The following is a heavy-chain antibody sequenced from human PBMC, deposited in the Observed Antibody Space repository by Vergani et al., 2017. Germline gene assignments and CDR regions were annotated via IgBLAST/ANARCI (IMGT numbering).Heavy chain of an antibody. CDR1: GGSISSYY. CDR2: IYYSGST. D-gene: IGHD6-19*01. Sequence: QVQLQESGPGLVKPSETLYLTCTVSGGSISSYYWSWIRQPPGKGLEWIGYIYYSGSTNYNPSLKSRVTISVDTSKNQFSLKLSSVTAADTAVYYCASDTHSGQRADRWGQGILVTVTS. CDR3: ASDTHSGQRADR. V-gene: IGHV4-59*01. J-gene: IGHJ5*02.